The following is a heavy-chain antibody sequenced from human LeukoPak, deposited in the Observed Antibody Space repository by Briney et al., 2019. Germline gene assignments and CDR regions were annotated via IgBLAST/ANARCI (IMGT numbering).Heavy chain of an antibody. V-gene: IGHV4-39*01. CDR2: IYYSGST. J-gene: IGHJ6*03. CDR1: GGSISSSSYY. D-gene: IGHD2-15*01. Sequence: SETLSLTCTVSGGSISSSSYYWGWIRQPPRKGLEWIGSIYYSGSTYYNPSLKSRVTISVDTSKNQFSLKLSSVTAADTAVYYCASQRVVSYYYYMDVWGKGTTVTVSS. CDR3: ASQRVVSYYYYMDV.